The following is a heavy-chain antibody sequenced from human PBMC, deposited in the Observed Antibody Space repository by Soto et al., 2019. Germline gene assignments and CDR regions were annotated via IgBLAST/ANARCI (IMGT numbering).Heavy chain of an antibody. CDR1: GGSISSSSYY. CDR3: APLPGIAVAGTNYYFDY. V-gene: IGHV4-39*01. D-gene: IGHD6-19*01. Sequence: SETLSLTCTVSGGSISSSSYYWGWIRQPPGKGLEWIGSIYYSGSTYYNPSLKSRVTISVDTTKNQFSLKLSSVTAADTAVYYCAPLPGIAVAGTNYYFDYWGQGTLVTVSS. CDR2: IYYSGST. J-gene: IGHJ4*02.